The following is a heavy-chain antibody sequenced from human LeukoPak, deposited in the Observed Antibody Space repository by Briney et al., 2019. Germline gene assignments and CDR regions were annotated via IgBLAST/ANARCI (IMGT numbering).Heavy chain of an antibody. Sequence: GGSLRLSCAGSGFIFSDYWMTWVRQAPGKGLEWVSGISDSGGSTYYADSVKGRFTISRDNSKNTLYLQMNSLRAEDTAVYYCAKDSSMVRGDYDYFDYWGQGTLVTVSS. CDR1: GFIFSDYW. J-gene: IGHJ4*02. CDR3: AKDSSMVRGDYDYFDY. V-gene: IGHV3-23*01. D-gene: IGHD3-10*01. CDR2: ISDSGGST.